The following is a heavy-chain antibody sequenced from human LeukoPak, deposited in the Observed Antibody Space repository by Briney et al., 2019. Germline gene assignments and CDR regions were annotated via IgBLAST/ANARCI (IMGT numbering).Heavy chain of an antibody. Sequence: SQTLSLTCAVSGGSISSGGYSWSWIRQPPGKGLEWIGYIYHSGSTYYNPSLKGRVTISVDRSKNQFSLKLSSVTAADTAVYYCARDRGYYGSGSYYKGEPYWYFDLWGRGTLVTVSS. J-gene: IGHJ2*01. CDR2: IYHSGST. D-gene: IGHD3-10*01. CDR3: ARDRGYYGSGSYYKGEPYWYFDL. V-gene: IGHV4-30-2*01. CDR1: GGSISSGGYS.